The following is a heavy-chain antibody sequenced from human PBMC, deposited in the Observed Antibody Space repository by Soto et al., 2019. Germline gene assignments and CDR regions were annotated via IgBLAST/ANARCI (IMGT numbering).Heavy chain of an antibody. Sequence: QVQLVESGGGVVQPGRSLRLSCAASGFTFSSYAMHWVRQAPGKGLEWVAVISYDGSNKYYADSVKGRFTISRDNSKNTVYLQMTSLRAEDPAVYYCARGYGSCSGMDVWCQGSTVTVSS. CDR3: ARGYGSCSGMDV. V-gene: IGHV3-30-3*01. D-gene: IGHD3-10*01. CDR2: ISYDGSNK. J-gene: IGHJ6*02. CDR1: GFTFSSYA.